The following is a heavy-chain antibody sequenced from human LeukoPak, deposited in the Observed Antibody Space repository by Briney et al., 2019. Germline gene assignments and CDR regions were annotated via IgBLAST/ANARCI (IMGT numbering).Heavy chain of an antibody. CDR2: INPNSGGT. V-gene: IGHV1-2*02. D-gene: IGHD7-27*01. CDR3: ARGNWGKYNWFDP. J-gene: IGHJ5*02. Sequence: ASVKVSCEASGYTFTGYYMHWVRQAPGQGLEWMGWINPNSGGTNYAQKFQGRVTMTRDTSISTAYMELSRPRSDDTAVYYCARGNWGKYNWFDPWGQGTLVTVSS. CDR1: GYTFTGYY.